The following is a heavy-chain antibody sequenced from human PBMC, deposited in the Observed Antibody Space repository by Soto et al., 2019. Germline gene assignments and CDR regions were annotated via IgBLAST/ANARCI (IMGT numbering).Heavy chain of an antibody. D-gene: IGHD2-2*01. CDR1: GGTFSSYT. CDR3: ATTPRYCSSTSCYPLDY. CDR2: IIPILGIA. V-gene: IGHV1-69*02. Sequence: QVQLVQSGAEVKKPGSSVKVSCKASGGTFSSYTISWVRQAPGQGLEWMGRIIPILGIANYAQKFQGRVTITADKSTSTAYMELSSLTSEDTAVYYCATTPRYCSSTSCYPLDYWGQGTLVTVSS. J-gene: IGHJ4*02.